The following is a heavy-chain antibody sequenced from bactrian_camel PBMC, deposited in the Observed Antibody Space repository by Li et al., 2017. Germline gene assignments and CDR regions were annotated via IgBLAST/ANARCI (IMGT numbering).Heavy chain of an antibody. V-gene: IGHV3S53*01. CDR3: GIDPARDSCYGPRRRSLTY. CDR2: IDSGGST. Sequence: HVQLVESGGGSVQPGGSLRLSCTASGLTYNQYAMGWYRQAPGKEREWVAGIDSGGSTSYSESVQGRFTISKDNAKNTLYLQLNSLKPEDAAMYFCGIDPARDSCYGPRRRSLTYWGQGTQVTVS. J-gene: IGHJ4*01. CDR1: GLTYNQYA. D-gene: IGHD5*01.